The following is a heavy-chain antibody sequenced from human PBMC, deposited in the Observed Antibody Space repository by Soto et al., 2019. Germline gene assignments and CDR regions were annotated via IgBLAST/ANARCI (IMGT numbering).Heavy chain of an antibody. CDR3: VSHHNYIVMSISFFAY. D-gene: IGHD5-12*01. CDR1: GGSIASSLYY. J-gene: IGHJ4*02. Sequence: TSETLSLTCTVSGGSIASSLYYWGWVRQSPGKGLEWIESIYYSGSTHYNPSLKSRVTVSVDTSKNQFSLKLTSVTAADTAVYFCVSHHNYIVMSISFFAYWSEGTLATVSS. CDR2: IYYSGST. V-gene: IGHV4-39*01.